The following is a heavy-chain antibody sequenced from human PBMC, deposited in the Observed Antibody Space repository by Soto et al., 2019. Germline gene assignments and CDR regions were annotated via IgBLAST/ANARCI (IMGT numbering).Heavy chain of an antibody. CDR2: ISSSGSTI. V-gene: IGHV3-11*01. CDR3: ARGAPSLFNSNPKPDY. Sequence: GGSLILSCAASGFTFSDYYMSWIRQAPGKGLEWVSYISSSGSTIYYADSVKGRFTISRDNAKNSLYLQMNSLRAEDTAVYYCARGAPSLFNSNPKPDYWGQGTLVTVSS. D-gene: IGHD4-4*01. J-gene: IGHJ4*02. CDR1: GFTFSDYY.